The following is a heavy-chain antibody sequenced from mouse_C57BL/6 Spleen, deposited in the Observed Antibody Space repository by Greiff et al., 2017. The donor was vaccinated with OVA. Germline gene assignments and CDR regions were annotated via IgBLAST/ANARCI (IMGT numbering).Heavy chain of an antibody. J-gene: IGHJ3*01. V-gene: IGHV5-17*01. Sequence: EVKLVESGGGLVKPGGSLKLSCAASGFTFSDYGMHWVRQAPEKGLEWVAYISSGSSTIYYADTVKGRFTISRDNAKNTLFLQMTSLRSEDTAMYYCANGYYVWFAYWGQGTLVTVSA. CDR2: ISSGSSTI. D-gene: IGHD2-3*01. CDR3: ANGYYVWFAY. CDR1: GFTFSDYG.